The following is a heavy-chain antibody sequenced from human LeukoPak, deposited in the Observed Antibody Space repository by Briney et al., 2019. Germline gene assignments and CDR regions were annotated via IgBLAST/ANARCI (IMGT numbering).Heavy chain of an antibody. J-gene: IGHJ6*03. CDR1: GFTVSSNH. Sequence: PGGSLRLSCAASGFTVSSNHMSRVRQAPGKGLEWVSVIYSGGSTYYADSMEGRFTISRDNSKNTLYLQMNSLRAEDTAVYYCARGYGSGSYYSPLGYYYYMDVWGKGTTVTISS. CDR3: ARGYGSGSYYSPLGYYYYMDV. V-gene: IGHV3-53*01. D-gene: IGHD3-10*01. CDR2: IYSGGST.